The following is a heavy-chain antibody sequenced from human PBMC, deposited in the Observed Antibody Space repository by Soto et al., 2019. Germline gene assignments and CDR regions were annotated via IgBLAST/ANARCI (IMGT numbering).Heavy chain of an antibody. CDR3: ARVWGGAFDF. V-gene: IGHV4-59*01. CDR1: GGSISSYY. CDR2: IYYSGST. D-gene: IGHD3-10*01. J-gene: IGHJ3*01. Sequence: QVQLQESGPGLVKPSETLSLTCTVSGGSISSYYWSWIRPPPGKGLEWIEYIYYSGSTNYNPSLKSRVTISVDTSKNQFSLKLSSVTAADTAVYYCARVWGGAFDFWGQGTMVTVSS.